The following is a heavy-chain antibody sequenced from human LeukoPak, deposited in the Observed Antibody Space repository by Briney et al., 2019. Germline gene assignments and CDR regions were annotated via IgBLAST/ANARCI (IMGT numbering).Heavy chain of an antibody. V-gene: IGHV4-59*01. D-gene: IGHD6-13*01. J-gene: IGHJ2*01. CDR3: ARDVWLWYPGSDSSSFYWYFDL. Sequence: SETLSLTCTVSGGSTSSYYWSWIRQPPGKGLEWIGYIYYSGSTNYNPSLKSRVTISVDTSKNQFSLKLSSVTAADTAVYYCARDVWLWYPGSDSSSFYWYFDLWGRGTLVTVSS. CDR1: GGSTSSYY. CDR2: IYYSGST.